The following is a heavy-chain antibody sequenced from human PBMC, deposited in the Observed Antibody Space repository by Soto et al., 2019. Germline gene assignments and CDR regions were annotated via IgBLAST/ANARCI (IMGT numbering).Heavy chain of an antibody. J-gene: IGHJ6*02. CDR2: IIPIFGTA. V-gene: IGHV1-69*13. CDR1: GGTFSSYA. D-gene: IGHD3-10*01. CDR3: ARGRYYGSGSRTDYYYYYGMDV. Sequence: SVKGSCKASGGTFSSYAISWLRQAPGQGLEWMGGIIPIFGTANYAQKFQGRVTITADESTSTAYMELSSLRSEDTAVYYCARGRYYGSGSRTDYYYYYGMDVWGQ.